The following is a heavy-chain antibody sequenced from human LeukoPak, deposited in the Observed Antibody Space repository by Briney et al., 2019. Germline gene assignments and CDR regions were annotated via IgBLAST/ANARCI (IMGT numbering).Heavy chain of an antibody. CDR1: GFTFSSYW. CDR2: IKQGGSEK. V-gene: IGHV3-7*04. Sequence: GGSLRPSCAASGFTFSSYWMSWVRQAPGKGLEWVANIKQGGSEKYYVDSVKGRFTISRDNAKNSLYLQMNSLRAEDTAGYYCARGGYYFDYWGQGTLVTVSS. J-gene: IGHJ4*02. CDR3: ARGGYYFDY.